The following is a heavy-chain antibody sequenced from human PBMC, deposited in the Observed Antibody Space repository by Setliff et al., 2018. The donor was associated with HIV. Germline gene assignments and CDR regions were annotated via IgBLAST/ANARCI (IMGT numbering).Heavy chain of an antibody. D-gene: IGHD2-2*01. J-gene: IGHJ4*02. CDR1: GFTFDDYG. CDR2: INWNGGST. Sequence: PGGSLRLSCAASGFTFDDYGMSWVRQAPGKGLEWVFGINWNGGSTGYADSVNGRFTISRDNAKKALYLQMNSLRIEDTAFYHCVKGDCTSSSCELEYWGQGTLVTVSS. CDR3: VKGDCTSSSCELEY. V-gene: IGHV3-20*01.